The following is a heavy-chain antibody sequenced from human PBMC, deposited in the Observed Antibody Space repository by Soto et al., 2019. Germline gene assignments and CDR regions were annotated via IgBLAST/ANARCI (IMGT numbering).Heavy chain of an antibody. D-gene: IGHD5-12*01. Sequence: SVKVSCKASGGTFSRYAISWVRQAPGQGLEWMGGIIPIFGTANYAQKFQGRVTITADESTSTAYMELSSLRSEDTAVYYCARASNVDIVATTYYYYYGMDVWGQGTTVTVSS. CDR1: GGTFSRYA. J-gene: IGHJ6*02. CDR2: IIPIFGTA. CDR3: ARASNVDIVATTYYYYYGMDV. V-gene: IGHV1-69*13.